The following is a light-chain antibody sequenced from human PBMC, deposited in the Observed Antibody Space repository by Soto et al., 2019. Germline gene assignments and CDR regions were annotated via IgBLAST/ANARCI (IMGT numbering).Light chain of an antibody. CDR3: QQYGSSPQT. Sequence: EIVLTQSPGTLSLSPGERATLSCRASQSVSSSYLAWYQQKPGQAPRLLIYGASSRATGIPDRFSGSGSGTDFTLTISRLEPEEFAVYSCQQYGSSPQTFGQGTKV. J-gene: IGKJ1*01. CDR1: QSVSSSY. CDR2: GAS. V-gene: IGKV3-20*01.